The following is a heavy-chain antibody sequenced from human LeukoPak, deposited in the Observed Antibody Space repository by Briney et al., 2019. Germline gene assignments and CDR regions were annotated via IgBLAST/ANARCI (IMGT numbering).Heavy chain of an antibody. CDR3: ARIRSAGPYYYYYGMDV. D-gene: IGHD1-26*01. J-gene: IGHJ6*02. CDR2: IDRDDDK. V-gene: IGHV2-70*11. Sequence: SGPALVKPTQTLTLTCTFSGFSLSTSGMCVSWIRQPPGKALEWLARIDRDDDKYYSTSLKTRLTISKDTSKNQVVLTMTNMDPVDTATYYCARIRSAGPYYYYYGMDVWGQGTTVTVSS. CDR1: GFSLSTSGMC.